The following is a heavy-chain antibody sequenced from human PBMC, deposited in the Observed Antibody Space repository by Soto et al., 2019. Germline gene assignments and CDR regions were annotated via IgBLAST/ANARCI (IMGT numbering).Heavy chain of an antibody. J-gene: IGHJ5*02. CDR1: GGTFSSYA. D-gene: IGHD3-22*01. V-gene: IGHV1-69*01. CDR3: ASSYYYDSSGPLGDWFDP. CDR2: IIPIFGTA. Sequence: TCKASGGTFSSYAISWVRQAPGQGLEWMGGIIPIFGTANYAQKFQGRVTITADESTSTAYMELSSLRSEDTAVYYCASSYYYDSSGPLGDWFDPWGQGTLVTVSS.